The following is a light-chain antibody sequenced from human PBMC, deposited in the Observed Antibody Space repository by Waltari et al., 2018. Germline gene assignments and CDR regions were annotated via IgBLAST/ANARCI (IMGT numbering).Light chain of an antibody. CDR1: QSVLYNSNGKNY. CDR3: QQYYRSRT. V-gene: IGKV4-1*01. CDR2: WAS. Sequence: DIVMTQSPDSLAVSLGERATINCKSSQSVLYNSNGKNYLAWYQQKPGQPPKLLIYWASTRQSGVPDRFSGSGSGTDFTLTVNSLQAEDVAVYYCQQYYRSRTFGQGTKVEIK. J-gene: IGKJ1*01.